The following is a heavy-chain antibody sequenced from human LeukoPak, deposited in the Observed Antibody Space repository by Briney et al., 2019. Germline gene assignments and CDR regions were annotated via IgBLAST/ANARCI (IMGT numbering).Heavy chain of an antibody. J-gene: IGHJ4*02. CDR3: ARGWGSMWELPTFFDY. D-gene: IGHD1-26*01. Sequence: ASVKVSCKASGGTFSSYAISWVRQAPGQGLEWMGWTNTNTGNPTYAQGFTGRFVFSLDTSVSTAYLQISSLKAEDTAVYYCARGWGSMWELPTFFDYWGQGTLVTVSS. CDR1: GGTFSSYA. CDR2: TNTNTGNP. V-gene: IGHV7-4-1*02.